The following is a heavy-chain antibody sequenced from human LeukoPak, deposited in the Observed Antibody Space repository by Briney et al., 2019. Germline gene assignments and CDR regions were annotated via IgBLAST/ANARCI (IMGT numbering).Heavy chain of an antibody. J-gene: IGHJ4*02. CDR2: ISGSGGST. CDR1: GFTFSGYA. CDR3: AQALKSPGGMYYFDY. Sequence: GGSLRLSCAASGFTFSGYAMSWVRQAPGKGLEWVSAISGSGGSTYYADSVKGRFTISRDNSKNTLYLQMNSLRAEDTAVYYCAQALKSPGGMYYFDYWGQGTLVTVSS. V-gene: IGHV3-23*01.